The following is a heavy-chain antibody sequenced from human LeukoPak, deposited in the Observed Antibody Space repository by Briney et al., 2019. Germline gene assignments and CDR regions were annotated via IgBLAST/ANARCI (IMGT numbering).Heavy chain of an antibody. V-gene: IGHV3-23*01. J-gene: IGHJ4*02. D-gene: IGHD6-19*01. CDR2: ISGSGGST. CDR3: AKGIQRYSSGWKPFDY. CDR1: GFTFSSYA. Sequence: GESLRLSCAASGFTFSSYAMSWVRQAPGKGLEWVSAISGSGGSTYYADSVKGRFTISRDNSKNTLYLQMNSLRAEDTAVYYCAKGIQRYSSGWKPFDYWGQGTLVTVSS.